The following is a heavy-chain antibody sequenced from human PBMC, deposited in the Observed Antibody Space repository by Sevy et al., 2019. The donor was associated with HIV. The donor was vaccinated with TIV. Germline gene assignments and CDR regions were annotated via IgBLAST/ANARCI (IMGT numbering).Heavy chain of an antibody. Sequence: SETLSLTCTVSGGPITSLYWNWIRQPPGKGLEWIANIYYNGHINYNPALMSRVTLSLDTSKNQFSLGLSSVTAADTAMYYCAGENAWGRGYSWGQGTLVTVSS. CDR3: AGENAWGRGYS. V-gene: IGHV4-59*08. D-gene: IGHD1-26*01. J-gene: IGHJ4*02. CDR1: GGPITSLY. CDR2: IYYNGHI.